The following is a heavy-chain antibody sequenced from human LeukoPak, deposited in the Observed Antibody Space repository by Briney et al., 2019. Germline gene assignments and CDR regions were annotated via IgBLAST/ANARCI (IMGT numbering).Heavy chain of an antibody. CDR2: ISSSGSTI. D-gene: IGHD1-7*01. J-gene: IGHJ4*02. CDR1: GFTFSSYW. Sequence: GGSLRLSCAASGFTFSSYWMSWVRQAPGKGLGWVSYISSSGSTIYYADSVKGRFTISRDNAKNSLYLQMNSLRAEDTAVYYCARDRTGTRLYYFDYWGQGTLVTVSS. V-gene: IGHV3-48*04. CDR3: ARDRTGTRLYYFDY.